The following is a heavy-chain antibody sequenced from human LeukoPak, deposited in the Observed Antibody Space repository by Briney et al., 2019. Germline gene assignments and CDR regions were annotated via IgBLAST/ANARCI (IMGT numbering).Heavy chain of an antibody. CDR1: GYTFTTYG. CDR3: ARDPGSGRGFDY. V-gene: IGHV1-18*01. Sequence: GASVKVSCKASGYTFTTYGISWVRQAPGQGLEWMGWISPYNGNTNYARKLQGRVTMTTDTSTSTAYMEMRSLTSDDTAVYYCARDPGSGRGFDYWGQGTLVTVSS. J-gene: IGHJ4*02. CDR2: ISPYNGNT. D-gene: IGHD3-10*01.